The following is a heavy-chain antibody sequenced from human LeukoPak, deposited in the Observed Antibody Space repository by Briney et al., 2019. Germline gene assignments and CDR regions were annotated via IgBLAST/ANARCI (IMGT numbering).Heavy chain of an antibody. J-gene: IGHJ4*02. Sequence: SLRLSCAASGFTFDDYAMHWVRQAPGKGLEWVSGISWNSGTIDYADSVKGRFTISRDNAKNSLYLQMNSLRAEDTALYYCAKGTSSGYWAAFDYWGQGTLVTVSS. CDR2: ISWNSGTI. V-gene: IGHV3-9*01. D-gene: IGHD3-22*01. CDR3: AKGTSSGYWAAFDY. CDR1: GFTFDDYA.